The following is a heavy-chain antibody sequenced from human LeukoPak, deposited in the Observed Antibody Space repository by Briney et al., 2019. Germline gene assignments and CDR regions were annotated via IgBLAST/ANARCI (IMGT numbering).Heavy chain of an antibody. J-gene: IGHJ6*03. V-gene: IGHV3-74*01. CDR2: INRDGIST. CDR3: ARDLYYYGSGSTPGYYYNMDV. Sequence: GSLRLSCAASGFTFSNYWMHWVRQAPGKGLVWVSHINRDGISTSYADSVRGRFTISRDNAKNTLYLQMNSLRAEDTAVYYCARDLYYYGSGSTPGYYYNMDVWGKGTTVTVSS. D-gene: IGHD3-10*01. CDR1: GFTFSNYW.